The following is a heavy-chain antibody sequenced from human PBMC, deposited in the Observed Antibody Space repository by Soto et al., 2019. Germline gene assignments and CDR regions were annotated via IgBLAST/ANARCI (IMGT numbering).Heavy chain of an antibody. CDR3: AREGPVGGWYGDYRFDY. J-gene: IGHJ4*02. CDR1: GGSISSGGYY. D-gene: IGHD4-17*01. CDR2: IYYSGST. V-gene: IGHV4-31*03. Sequence: QVQLQESGPGLVKPSQTLSLTCTVSGGSISSGGYYWSWIRQHPGKGLEWIVYIYYSGSTYYNPSLKSRVTISVDTSKNQFSLKLSSVTAADTAVYYCAREGPVGGWYGDYRFDYWGQGTLVTVSS.